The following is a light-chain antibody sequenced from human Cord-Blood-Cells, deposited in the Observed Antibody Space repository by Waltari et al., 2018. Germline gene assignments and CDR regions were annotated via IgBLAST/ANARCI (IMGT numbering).Light chain of an antibody. CDR2: EGS. V-gene: IGLV2-23*03. J-gene: IGLJ1*01. CDR1: SSDVGSYNL. Sequence: QSALTQPASVSGSPGQSITISCTGTSSDVGSYNLVSWYQQHPGKAPKLFIYEGSKRPSGVSNRFSGSKSGNTASLTISGLQAEDEADYYCCSYAGSSTFYVFGTGTKVTVL. CDR3: CSYAGSSTFYV.